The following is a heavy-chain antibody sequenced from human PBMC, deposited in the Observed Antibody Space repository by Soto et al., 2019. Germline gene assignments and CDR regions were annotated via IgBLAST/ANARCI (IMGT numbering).Heavy chain of an antibody. CDR3: ARSDYYGLGPPAGVGMDV. J-gene: IGHJ6*02. CDR1: GYTFTGYY. D-gene: IGHD3-10*01. Sequence: ASVKVSCKASGYTFTGYYMHWVRQAPGQGLEWMGWINPNSGGTNYAQKFQGWVTMTRDTSISTAYMELSRLRSDDTAVYYCARSDYYGLGPPAGVGMDVWGQGTTVTVSS. V-gene: IGHV1-2*04. CDR2: INPNSGGT.